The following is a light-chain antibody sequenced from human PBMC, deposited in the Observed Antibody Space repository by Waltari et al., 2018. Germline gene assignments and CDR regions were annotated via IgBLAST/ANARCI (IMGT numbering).Light chain of an antibody. J-gene: IGKJ1*01. CDR2: EVY. CDR3: MQDLEYPWT. V-gene: IGKV2-40*01. Sequence: IVMTQTPLSLPVTLGEPASISCRSSQSLLDGDDGNIYLDWYLQKAGKSPQLLIYEVYNRASGVPDRFSSSGSETDFTLKISRVEADDVGIYYCMQDLEYPWTFGQGTKVDFK. CDR1: QSLLDGDDGNIY.